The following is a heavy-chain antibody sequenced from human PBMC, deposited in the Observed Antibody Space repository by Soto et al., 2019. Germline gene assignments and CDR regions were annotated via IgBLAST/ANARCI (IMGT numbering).Heavy chain of an antibody. V-gene: IGHV4-34*01. CDR3: ARNGWFGELLDYYYGMDV. D-gene: IGHD3-10*01. J-gene: IGHJ6*02. CDR2: IYYSGST. Sequence: SETLSLTCAAYGGSFSGHYWSWIRQPPGKGLEWIGEIYYSGSTNYNPSLKSRVTISVDTSKNQFSLKLSSVTAADTAVYYCARNGWFGELLDYYYGMDVWGQGTTVTVSS. CDR1: GGSFSGHY.